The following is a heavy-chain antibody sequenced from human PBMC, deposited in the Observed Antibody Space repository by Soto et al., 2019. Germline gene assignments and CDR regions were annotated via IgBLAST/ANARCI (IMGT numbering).Heavy chain of an antibody. CDR3: ARERPDGSRLDP. V-gene: IGHV4-30-4*01. Sequence: SETLSLTCTVSGGSISSGNYYWSWIRQPPGKGLEWIGFISYSGSAYYNPSLKSRVTISVDTPKNQFSLKLSSVTAADTAVYYCARERPDGSRLDPWGQGTLVTV. D-gene: IGHD6-13*01. CDR1: GGSISSGNYY. J-gene: IGHJ5*02. CDR2: ISYSGSA.